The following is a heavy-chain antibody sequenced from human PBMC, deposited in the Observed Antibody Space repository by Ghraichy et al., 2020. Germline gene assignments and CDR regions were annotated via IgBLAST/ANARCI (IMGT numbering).Heavy chain of an antibody. V-gene: IGHV1-18*01. J-gene: IGHJ6*02. D-gene: IGHD6-19*01. CDR1: GYSFITYD. Sequence: ASVKVSCKASGYSFITYDISWVRQAPGQGLEWMGWISVYNGNTHYAEKFQGRVTMTTDTSRSTASMELRSLTSDDTAVYYCARSRGVAVAHGMDVWGQGTTVSVFS. CDR3: ARSRGVAVAHGMDV. CDR2: ISVYNGNT.